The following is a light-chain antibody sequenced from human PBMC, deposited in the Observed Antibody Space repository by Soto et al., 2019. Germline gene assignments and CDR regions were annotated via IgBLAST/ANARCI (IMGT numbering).Light chain of an antibody. CDR3: QQYGTSPAIT. J-gene: IGKJ4*02. CDR1: QSVSSNY. Sequence: EIVLTQSPGTLSLSPGERATLSCRASQSVSSNYLAWYQQKPGQAPRLLIYGASGRATGIPDRFSGSGSGTDFTLTISRLEPEDFAVYYCQQYGTSPAITFGGGTKVEIK. CDR2: GAS. V-gene: IGKV3-20*01.